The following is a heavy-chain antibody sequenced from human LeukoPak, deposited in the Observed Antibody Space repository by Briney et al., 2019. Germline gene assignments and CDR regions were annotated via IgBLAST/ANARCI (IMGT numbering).Heavy chain of an antibody. CDR1: GYTFTSYG. CDR2: ISAYNGNT. V-gene: IGHV1-18*01. J-gene: IGHJ4*02. D-gene: IGHD2-2*01. Sequence: ASVKVSCKASGYTFTSYGISWVRQAPGQGLEWMGWISAYNGNTNYAQKLQGRVTMTTDTSTSTAYMELRSLRSDDTAVYYCARDGPRYCSSTSCYLDYWGQGTLVTVYS. CDR3: ARDGPRYCSSTSCYLDY.